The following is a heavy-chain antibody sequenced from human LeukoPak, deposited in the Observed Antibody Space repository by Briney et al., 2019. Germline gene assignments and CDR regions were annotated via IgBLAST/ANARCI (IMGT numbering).Heavy chain of an antibody. D-gene: IGHD2-2*02. CDR2: IWYDGSNK. V-gene: IGHV3-33*01. Sequence: GGSLRLSCAASGFTFSSYGMHWVRQAPGKGLEWVAVIWYDGSNKYYADSVKGRFTISRDNSKNTLYLQMNSLRAEDTAVYYCARDGRYCSSTSCYNPGGLQHWGQGTLVTVSS. CDR1: GFTFSSYG. J-gene: IGHJ1*01. CDR3: ARDGRYCSSTSCYNPGGLQH.